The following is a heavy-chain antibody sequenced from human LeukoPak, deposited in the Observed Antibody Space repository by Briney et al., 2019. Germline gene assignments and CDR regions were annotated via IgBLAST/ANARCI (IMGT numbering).Heavy chain of an antibody. CDR2: ISGTGTNT. CDR1: GFTFSPYA. CDR3: AKSSDVIVLPASMWFDP. D-gene: IGHD2-2*01. J-gene: IGHJ5*02. Sequence: PGGSLRLSCAASGFTFSPYAMGWVRQAPGNGLEWVSLISGTGTNTYYAASVKGRFTISRDNSKSTLYLQMNSLSAEDTAVYYCAKSSDVIVLPASMWFDPWGQGTLVTVSS. V-gene: IGHV3-23*01.